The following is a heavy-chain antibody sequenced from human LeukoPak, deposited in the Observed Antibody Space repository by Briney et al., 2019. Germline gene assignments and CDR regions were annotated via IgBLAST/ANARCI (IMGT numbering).Heavy chain of an antibody. CDR1: ACTFSSYT. Sequence: GRSLRLSCAASACTFSSYTMHWVRQPPGKGLEWVAVISSDGSNKYYADSVKGRFTISRDNSKNTLYLQMNGLRPEDTAVYYCAGRCFDYYCYGMDVWGQGTTVTVSS. V-gene: IGHV3-30*04. D-gene: IGHD3-9*01. J-gene: IGHJ6*02. CDR2: ISSDGSNK. CDR3: AGRCFDYYCYGMDV.